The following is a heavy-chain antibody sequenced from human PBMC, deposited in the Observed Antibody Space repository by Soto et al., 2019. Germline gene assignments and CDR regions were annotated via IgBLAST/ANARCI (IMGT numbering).Heavy chain of an antibody. CDR2: ISGSGDST. J-gene: IGHJ3*02. V-gene: IGHV3-23*01. CDR1: GFTFSTYA. Sequence: GGSLRLSCAASGFTFSTYAMSWARQAPGKGLEWVSAISGSGDSTYYADSVKGRFTISRDNCINTLYLQMTRLRTEATAVYYCAHPRGYGVFDAYDIWGQGAMDTVSS. D-gene: IGHD4-17*01. CDR3: AHPRGYGVFDAYDI.